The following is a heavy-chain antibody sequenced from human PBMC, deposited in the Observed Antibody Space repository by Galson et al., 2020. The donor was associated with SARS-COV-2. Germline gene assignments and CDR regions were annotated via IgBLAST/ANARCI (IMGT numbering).Heavy chain of an antibody. V-gene: IGHV4-39*01. D-gene: IGHD4-17*01. J-gene: IGHJ4*02. CDR1: GGSISSSSYY. Sequence: ASETLSLTCTVSGGSISSSSYYWGWIRQPPGKGLEWIGTIYYSGSTYYNPSLKSRVTISVDTSKSQFSLKVRSVTAADTAVYYCARQVGSTVTAYGFDYWGQGTLVTVSS. CDR2: IYYSGST. CDR3: ARQVGSTVTAYGFDY.